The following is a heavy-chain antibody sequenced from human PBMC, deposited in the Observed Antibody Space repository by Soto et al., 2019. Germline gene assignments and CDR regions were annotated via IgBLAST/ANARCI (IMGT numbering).Heavy chain of an antibody. CDR3: ARSPDKYSGDY. D-gene: IGHD6-6*01. CDR2: INTDGSST. V-gene: IGHV3-74*01. J-gene: IGHJ4*02. Sequence: GGSLRLSCAASGFTFSSYWMHWVRQAPGKGLVWVSRINTDGSSTSYADSVKGRFTISRDNAKNTLYQQMNSLRAEDTAVYYCARSPDKYSGDYWGQGTLVTVSS. CDR1: GFTFSSYW.